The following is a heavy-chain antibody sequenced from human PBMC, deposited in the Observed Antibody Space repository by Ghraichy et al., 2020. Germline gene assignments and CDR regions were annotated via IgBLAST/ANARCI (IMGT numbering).Heavy chain of an antibody. Sequence: PETLSLTCTVSGGSISSSSYYWGWIRQPPGKGLEWIGSIYYSGSTYYNPSLKSRVTISVDTSKNQFSLKLSSVTAADTAVYYCARAGYGYRVYFQHWGQGTMVTVSS. J-gene: IGHJ1*01. CDR2: IYYSGST. D-gene: IGHD5-24*01. V-gene: IGHV4-39*07. CDR3: ARAGYGYRVYFQH. CDR1: GGSISSSSYY.